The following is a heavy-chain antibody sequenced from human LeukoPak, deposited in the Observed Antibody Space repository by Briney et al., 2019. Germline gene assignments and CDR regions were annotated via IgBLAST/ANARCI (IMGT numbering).Heavy chain of an antibody. CDR3: ARSRGSHSVSSSSVLGSALNWFDP. D-gene: IGHD6-6*01. CDR1: GGSISSTRYY. CDR2: IYYSGST. J-gene: IGHJ5*02. V-gene: IGHV4-39*07. Sequence: PSETLSLTCTVSGGSISSTRYYWGWIRQPPGKGLEWIGSIYYSGSTYYNPSLKSRVTISVDTSKNQFSLKLSSVTAADTAVYYCARSRGSHSVSSSSVLGSALNWFDPWGQGTLVTVSS.